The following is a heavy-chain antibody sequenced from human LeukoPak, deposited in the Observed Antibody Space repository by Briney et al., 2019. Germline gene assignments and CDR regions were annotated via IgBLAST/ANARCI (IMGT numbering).Heavy chain of an antibody. V-gene: IGHV3-30*02. D-gene: IGHD6-13*01. J-gene: IGHJ3*02. Sequence: GGSLRLSCAASGFTFSSYGMHWVRQAPGKGLEWVAFIRYDGSNKYYADSVKGRFTISRDNSKNTLYLQMNSLRAEDTAVYYCAKGIAAAGTLGAFDIWGQGTMVTVSS. CDR3: AKGIAAAGTLGAFDI. CDR1: GFTFSSYG. CDR2: IRYDGSNK.